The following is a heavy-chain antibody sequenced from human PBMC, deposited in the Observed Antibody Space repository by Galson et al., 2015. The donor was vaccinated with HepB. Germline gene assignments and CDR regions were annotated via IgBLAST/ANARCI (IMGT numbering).Heavy chain of an antibody. V-gene: IGHV3-48*02. D-gene: IGHD2-15*01. CDR1: GFAFMSSN. CDR2: INKDGNSK. Sequence: SLRLSCAGSGFAFMSSNMHWARQAPGKGLECGAFINKDGNSKQYGDSVKGRFTTSRDNAKNSLYLQMNSLRDEDTAVYYCVRDIGGVFYFDYWGQGTLVTVSS. CDR3: VRDIGGVFYFDY. J-gene: IGHJ4*02.